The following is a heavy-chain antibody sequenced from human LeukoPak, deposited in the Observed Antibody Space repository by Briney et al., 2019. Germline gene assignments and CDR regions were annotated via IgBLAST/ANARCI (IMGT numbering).Heavy chain of an antibody. D-gene: IGHD6-13*01. V-gene: IGHV3-9*01. Sequence: GGSLRLSCAASGFTLDDYAMHWVRQAPGKGLEWVSGISWNSGSIGYADSVKGRFTISRDNAKNSLYLQMNSLRAEDTALYYCAKDIGPVIAAAGPWGYFDYWGQGTLVTVSS. CDR3: AKDIGPVIAAAGPWGYFDY. CDR1: GFTLDDYA. CDR2: ISWNSGSI. J-gene: IGHJ4*02.